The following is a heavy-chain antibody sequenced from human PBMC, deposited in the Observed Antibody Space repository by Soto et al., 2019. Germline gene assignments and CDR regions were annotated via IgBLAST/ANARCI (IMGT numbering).Heavy chain of an antibody. Sequence: QVRLQQWGAGLLKPSETLSLTCAVYGGSFSGYFWTWIHQSPGKGLEWIGEINHSGSTNSNPSLKSRVAISVDTSKNQISLKLRSVTAADTAVYYCARGISLIVEVQRDAPDKYYFDSWGQGTLVTVSS. CDR2: INHSGST. J-gene: IGHJ4*02. V-gene: IGHV4-34*01. D-gene: IGHD2-15*01. CDR3: ARGISLIVEVQRDAPDKYYFDS. CDR1: GGSFSGYF.